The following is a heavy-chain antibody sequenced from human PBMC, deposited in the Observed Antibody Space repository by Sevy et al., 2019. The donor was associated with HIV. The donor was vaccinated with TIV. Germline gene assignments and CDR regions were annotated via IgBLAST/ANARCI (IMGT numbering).Heavy chain of an antibody. CDR1: GFAFYDYS. D-gene: IGHD2-8*01. Sequence: GGSLRLSCAASGFAFYDYSMSWIRQAPGKGLEWVATLSFGCGKTNYADSVKGRFTISRDNSKNSFYLQMDNVRVEDTALYYCAREGCTRPHDYWGQGTRVTVSS. J-gene: IGHJ4*02. CDR3: AREGCTRPHDY. V-gene: IGHV3-23*01. CDR2: LSFGCGKT.